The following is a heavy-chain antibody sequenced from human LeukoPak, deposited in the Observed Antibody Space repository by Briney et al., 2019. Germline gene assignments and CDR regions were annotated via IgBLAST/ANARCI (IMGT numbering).Heavy chain of an antibody. D-gene: IGHD3-3*01. CDR1: GFIFTNYA. CDR3: ARVGIFGVVKDL. Sequence: GGSLRLSCAASGFIFTNYAMSWVRQAPGKGPEWVAAISGGGGSTSYADSVKGRFTISRDNAKNSLYLQMNSLRDEDTAVYYCARVGIFGVVKDLWGQGTLVTVSS. CDR2: ISGGGGST. V-gene: IGHV3-23*01. J-gene: IGHJ5*02.